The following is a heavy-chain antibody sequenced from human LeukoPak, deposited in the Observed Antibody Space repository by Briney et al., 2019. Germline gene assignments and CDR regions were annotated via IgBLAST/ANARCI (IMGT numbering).Heavy chain of an antibody. CDR1: GGSISGYY. V-gene: IGHV4-59*01. D-gene: IGHD1-1*01. CDR3: ARDPGTTGGWFDP. CDR2: IHDSGST. Sequence: SETLSLTCTVSGGSISGYYWSWIRQPPGKGREWIGYIHDSGSTNYNSSLKSRVTISVDTSKNQFSLRLSSVTAADTAVYYCARDPGTTGGWFDPWGQGTLVTVSS. J-gene: IGHJ5*02.